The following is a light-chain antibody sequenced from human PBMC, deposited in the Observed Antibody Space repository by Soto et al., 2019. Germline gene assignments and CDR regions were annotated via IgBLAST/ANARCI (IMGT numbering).Light chain of an antibody. CDR1: QTIDKT. J-gene: IGKJ2*01. Sequence: EVVMTQSPATLSLSPGERATLSCRASQTIDKTLDWYQRKPGQAPRLLIYDASTRATGVPARFSGSGSGTDFTLTISSLQSEDFEVYYCQHYNYWPYTFGQGTKVDIK. CDR2: DAS. V-gene: IGKV3-15*01. CDR3: QHYNYWPYT.